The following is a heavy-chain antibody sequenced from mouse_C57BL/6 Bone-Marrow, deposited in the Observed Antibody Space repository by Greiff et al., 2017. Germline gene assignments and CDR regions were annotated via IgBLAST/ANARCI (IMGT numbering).Heavy chain of an antibody. D-gene: IGHD1-1*01. CDR2: ISSGGSYT. V-gene: IGHV5-6*01. CDR1: GFTFSSYG. CDR3: ARLPITTVVGCDY. Sequence: EVQRVESGGDLVKPGGSLKLSCAASGFTFSSYGMSWVRQTPDQRLEWVATISSGGSYTYYPDSVKGRFTISRDNAKNTLYLQMSSLKSEDTAMYYCARLPITTVVGCDYWGQGTTLTVSS. J-gene: IGHJ2*01.